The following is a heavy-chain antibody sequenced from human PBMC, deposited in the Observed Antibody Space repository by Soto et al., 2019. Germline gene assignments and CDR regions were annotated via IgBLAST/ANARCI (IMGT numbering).Heavy chain of an antibody. J-gene: IGHJ4*02. Sequence: PGGSLRLSFAASGFSFSTHSMNWVRQAPGKGLEWVSYISSRSSTIYYSDSVKGRFTISRDNVKKSLYLQMDSLRDEDTAVYYCASIIVGTTPGHWGQGT. CDR1: GFSFSTHS. V-gene: IGHV3-48*02. CDR3: ASIIVGTTPGH. D-gene: IGHD1-26*01. CDR2: ISSRSSTI.